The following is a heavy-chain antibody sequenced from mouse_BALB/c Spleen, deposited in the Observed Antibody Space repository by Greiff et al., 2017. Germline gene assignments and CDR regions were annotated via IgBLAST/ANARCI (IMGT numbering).Heavy chain of an antibody. CDR1: GFSLTSYG. CDR3: ARAWDAWFAY. V-gene: IGHV2-9*02. CDR2: IWAGGST. D-gene: IGHD4-1*01. J-gene: IGHJ3*01. Sequence: QVQLKESGPGLVAPSQSLSITCTVSGFSLTSYGVHWVRQPPGKGLEWLGVIWAGGSTNYNSALMSRLSISKDNSKSQVFLKMNSLQTDDTAMYYCARAWDAWFAYWGQGTLVTVSA.